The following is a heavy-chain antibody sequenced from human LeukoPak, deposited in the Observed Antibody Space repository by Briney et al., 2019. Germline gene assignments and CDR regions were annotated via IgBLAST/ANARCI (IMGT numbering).Heavy chain of an antibody. V-gene: IGHV1-18*01. J-gene: IGHJ6*03. Sequence: GASVKVSCKASGYTFTNYGISWVRQAPGQGLEWMGWISAYNGNTNYAQKLQGRVTMTTDTSTSTAYMELRSLRSDDTAVYYCARLQLRFLAGTHMDVWGKGTTVTVSS. CDR3: ARLQLRFLAGTHMDV. CDR1: GYTFTNYG. CDR2: ISAYNGNT. D-gene: IGHD3-3*01.